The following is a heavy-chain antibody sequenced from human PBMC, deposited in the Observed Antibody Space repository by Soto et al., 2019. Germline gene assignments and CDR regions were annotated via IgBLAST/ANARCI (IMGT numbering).Heavy chain of an antibody. Sequence: EASVKVSCKASGYTFTGYYMHWVRQAPGQGLEWMGWINPNSGGTNYAQKFQGRVTMTRDTSISTAYMELSRLRSDDTAVYYCARARRYQLPTNWFDPWGQGTLVTVSS. D-gene: IGHD2-2*01. J-gene: IGHJ5*02. CDR1: GYTFTGYY. CDR3: ARARRYQLPTNWFDP. V-gene: IGHV1-2*02. CDR2: INPNSGGT.